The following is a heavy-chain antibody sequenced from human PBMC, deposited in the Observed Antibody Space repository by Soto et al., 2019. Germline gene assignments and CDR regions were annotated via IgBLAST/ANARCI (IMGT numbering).Heavy chain of an antibody. CDR1: GGSISSYY. CDR2: IYYSGST. CDR3: ARVGTMTVVGIDY. Sequence: SETLSLTCTVSGGSISSYYWSWIRQPPGKGLEWIGYIYYSGSTYYNPSLKSRVTISVDTSKNQFSLKLSSVTAADTAVYYCARVGTMTVVGIDYWGQGTLVTVSS. D-gene: IGHD3-22*01. V-gene: IGHV4-30-4*01. J-gene: IGHJ4*02.